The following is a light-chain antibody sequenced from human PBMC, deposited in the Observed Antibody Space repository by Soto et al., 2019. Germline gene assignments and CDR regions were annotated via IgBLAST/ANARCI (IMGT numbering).Light chain of an antibody. V-gene: IGKV3-11*01. CDR1: QYINTR. Sequence: IVLTQSPATLSSFADYGFTLSCRASQYINTRLAWYQHRPGQAPRLLIYQTSIRAAGIPARFSASGSGTDFTLTISDVQPEDFALYYCHQRQSWPRTFGQGTKVDIK. CDR2: QTS. CDR3: HQRQSWPRT. J-gene: IGKJ1*01.